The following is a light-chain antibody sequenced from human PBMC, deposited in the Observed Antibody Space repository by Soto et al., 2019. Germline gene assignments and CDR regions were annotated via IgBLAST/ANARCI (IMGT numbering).Light chain of an antibody. CDR2: DAS. Sequence: DIVMTQSPATLSVSPGETATLSRRANESVRSNLAWYQQKPGQAPRLLIYDASNRATGIPARFSGSGSGTDFTLTISSLEPEDFAVYYCQQRSNWRLTFGGGTKVDI. CDR3: QQRSNWRLT. CDR1: ESVRSN. J-gene: IGKJ4*01. V-gene: IGKV3-11*01.